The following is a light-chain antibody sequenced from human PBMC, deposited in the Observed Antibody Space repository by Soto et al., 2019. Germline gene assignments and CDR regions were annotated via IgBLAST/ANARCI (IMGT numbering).Light chain of an antibody. J-gene: IGKJ1*01. CDR1: QRISTY. CDR3: QQSFNTPRT. CDR2: AAS. V-gene: IGKV1-39*01. Sequence: DIQMTQSPSSLSVSVGDRVTITCRASQRISTYVNWYQQKPGTAPKLLMYAASSLQSEVPSRFSGGGSGTDFTLTISSLQPEDFATYFCQQSFNTPRTFGQGTKVDIK.